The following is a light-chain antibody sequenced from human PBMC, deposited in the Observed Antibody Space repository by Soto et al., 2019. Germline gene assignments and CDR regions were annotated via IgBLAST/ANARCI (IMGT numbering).Light chain of an antibody. CDR1: SSNIGNNA. CDR3: AAWDDSLNGYV. J-gene: IGLJ1*01. V-gene: IGLV1-36*01. CDR2: YDD. Sequence: QSVLTQPPSVSEAPRQRVTISCSGSSSNIGNNAVNWYQQLPGKAPKLLIYYDDLLPSGVSDRFSGSKSGTSASLAISGLQSEDEADYHCAAWDDSLNGYVFGTGTKLTV.